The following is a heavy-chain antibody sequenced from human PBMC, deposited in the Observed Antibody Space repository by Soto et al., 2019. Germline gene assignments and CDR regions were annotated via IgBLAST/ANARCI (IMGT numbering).Heavy chain of an antibody. D-gene: IGHD3-10*01. CDR1: GGSISSYY. J-gene: IGHJ4*02. CDR3: ARLFSPFGRKYFDY. CDR2: IYYSGST. Sequence: SETLSLTCTVSGGSISSYYWSWIRQPPGKGLEWIGYIYYSGSTNYNPSLKSRVTISVDTSKNQFSLKLSSVTAADTAVYYCARLFSPFGRKYFDYWGQGTLVTVSS. V-gene: IGHV4-59*08.